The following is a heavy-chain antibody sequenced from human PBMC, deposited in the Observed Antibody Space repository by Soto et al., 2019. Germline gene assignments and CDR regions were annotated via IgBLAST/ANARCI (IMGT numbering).Heavy chain of an antibody. J-gene: IGHJ6*02. CDR1: GFTFSNAW. V-gene: IGHV3-15*07. CDR2: IKSKTDGGTT. D-gene: IGHD3-3*01. Sequence: PGGSLRLSCAASGFTFSNAWMNWVRQAPGKGLEWVGRIKSKTDGGTTDYAAPVKGRFTISRDDSKNTLYLQMNSLKTEDTAVYYCTTFYRFLEWLQGPYYGMDVWGQGTTVTVSS. CDR3: TTFYRFLEWLQGPYYGMDV.